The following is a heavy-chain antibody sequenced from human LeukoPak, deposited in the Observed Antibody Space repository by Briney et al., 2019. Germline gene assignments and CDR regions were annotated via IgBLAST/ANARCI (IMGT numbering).Heavy chain of an antibody. Sequence: SETLSLTCTVSGGSISSYYWSWIRQPAGKGLEWIGRIYTSGSTNYNPSLKSRVTMSVDTSKNQFSLKLSSVTAADTAVYYCAREETYYYDSSGYLWWFDPWGQGTLVTVSS. CDR2: IYTSGST. CDR3: AREETYYYDSSGYLWWFDP. CDR1: GGSISSYY. J-gene: IGHJ5*02. V-gene: IGHV4-4*07. D-gene: IGHD3-22*01.